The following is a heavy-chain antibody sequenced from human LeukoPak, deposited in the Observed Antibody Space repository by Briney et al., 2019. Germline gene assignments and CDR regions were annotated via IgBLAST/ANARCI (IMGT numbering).Heavy chain of an antibody. J-gene: IGHJ6*02. CDR1: GFTVSSNY. D-gene: IGHD6-25*01. CDR2: IYSGGST. V-gene: IGHV3-53*01. CDR3: ASEQRPYGWQV. Sequence: GGSLRLFCAASGFTVSSNYMSWVRQAPGKGLEWVSVIYSGGSTYYADSVKGRFTISRDNSKNTLYLQMNSLRAEDTAVYYCASEQRPYGWQVWGQGTTVTVSS.